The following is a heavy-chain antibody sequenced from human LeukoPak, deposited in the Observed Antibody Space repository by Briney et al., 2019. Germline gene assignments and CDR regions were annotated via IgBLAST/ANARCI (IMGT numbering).Heavy chain of an antibody. D-gene: IGHD2-2*01. J-gene: IGHJ5*02. Sequence: PSETLSLTCTVSGGSISSYYWSWIRQPPGKGLEWVGYIYYSGSTNYNPSLKSRVTISVDTSKNQFSLKLSSVTAADTAVYYCARGGNIVVVPAAIDGEDWFDPWGQGTLVTVSS. V-gene: IGHV4-59*12. CDR2: IYYSGST. CDR1: GGSISSYY. CDR3: ARGGNIVVVPAAIDGEDWFDP.